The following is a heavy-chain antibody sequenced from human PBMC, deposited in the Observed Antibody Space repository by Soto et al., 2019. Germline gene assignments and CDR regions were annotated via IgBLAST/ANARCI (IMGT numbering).Heavy chain of an antibody. Sequence: PSETLSLTCTVSGGSISSYYWSWNRQPPGKGLEWIGYIYYSGSTNYNPYLKSRVTISVATSKNQFPLKLSSVTAADTAVYYCERVVPYYYDSCGYYFDYWGQGTLVTVSS. V-gene: IGHV4-59*01. CDR2: IYYSGST. J-gene: IGHJ4*02. D-gene: IGHD3-22*01. CDR3: ERVVPYYYDSCGYYFDY. CDR1: GGSISSYY.